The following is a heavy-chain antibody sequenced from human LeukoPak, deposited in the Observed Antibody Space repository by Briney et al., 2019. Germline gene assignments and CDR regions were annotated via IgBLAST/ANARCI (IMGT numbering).Heavy chain of an antibody. Sequence: ASVTVSFKASGYTFTCYYMHWVRQAPGQGREWMGWINPNSGGTNYAQKFQGRVTMTRDTSISTAYMELSRLRSDDTAVYYCATLPDTAMVFFDYWGQGTLVTVSS. CDR1: GYTFTCYY. CDR3: ATLPDTAMVFFDY. D-gene: IGHD5-18*01. CDR2: INPNSGGT. V-gene: IGHV1-2*02. J-gene: IGHJ4*02.